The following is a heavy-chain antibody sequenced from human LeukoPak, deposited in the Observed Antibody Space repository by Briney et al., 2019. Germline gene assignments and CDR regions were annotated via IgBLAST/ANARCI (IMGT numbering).Heavy chain of an antibody. D-gene: IGHD1-26*01. CDR2: ISSSGSTI. CDR1: GFTFSDYY. CDR3: ARDRQWELPHDFDY. V-gene: IGHV3-11*04. J-gene: IGHJ4*02. Sequence: PGGSLRLSCAASGFTFSDYYMSWIRQAPGKGLEWVSYISSSGSTIYYADSVKGRFTISRDNSKNTLYLQMNSLRAEDTAVYYCARDRQWELPHDFDYWGQGTLVTVSS.